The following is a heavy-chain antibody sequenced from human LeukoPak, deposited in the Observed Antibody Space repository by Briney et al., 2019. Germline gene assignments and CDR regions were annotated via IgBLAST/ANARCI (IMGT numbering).Heavy chain of an antibody. CDR2: ISSSGSTI. Sequence: GGSLRLSCAASGFTFSDYYMSCIRQAPGEGLEWVSYISSSGSTIYYADSVKGRFTISRDNAKNSLYLQMNSLRAEDTAVYYCARGYYYDSSGSALDYWGQGTLVTVSS. J-gene: IGHJ4*02. CDR1: GFTFSDYY. V-gene: IGHV3-11*01. D-gene: IGHD3-22*01. CDR3: ARGYYYDSSGSALDY.